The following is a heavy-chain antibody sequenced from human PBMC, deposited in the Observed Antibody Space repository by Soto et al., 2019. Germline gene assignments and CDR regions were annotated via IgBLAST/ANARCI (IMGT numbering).Heavy chain of an antibody. Sequence: EVQLVESGGGLVQPGRSLRLSCAASGFTFDDYAMHWVRQAPGKGLEWVSGISWNSGSIGYADSVKGRFTISRDNAKNSLYLQMNSLRAEDTALYYCAKDTGSWNSCYFDYWGQGTLVTVSS. CDR1: GFTFDDYA. J-gene: IGHJ4*02. CDR2: ISWNSGSI. D-gene: IGHD1-7*01. V-gene: IGHV3-9*01. CDR3: AKDTGSWNSCYFDY.